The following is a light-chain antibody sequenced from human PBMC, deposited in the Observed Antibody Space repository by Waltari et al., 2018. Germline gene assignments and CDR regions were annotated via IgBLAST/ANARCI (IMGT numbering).Light chain of an antibody. Sequence: QSVLTQPPSASGTPGQRVSISCSGTNSNLGSNTVNWYQQLPGTAPKLLIDSNNHRPSGVPDRFSGSKSGTSGSLAISGLQPEDEADYYCSTWDGSLKGLLFGGGTKLTVL. CDR2: SNN. J-gene: IGLJ3*02. CDR1: NSNLGSNT. V-gene: IGLV1-44*01. CDR3: STWDGSLKGLL.